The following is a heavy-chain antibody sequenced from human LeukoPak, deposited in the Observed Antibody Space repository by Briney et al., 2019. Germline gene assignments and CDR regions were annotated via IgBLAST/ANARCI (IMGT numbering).Heavy chain of an antibody. Sequence: GASVKVSCKASGYTFTGYYMNWVRQAPGQGLEWMGWISPNSGGTNYAQKFQGRVTMTSDTSINTGYMELSSLKSDDTAVYYCVRKSAARRTSEFDYWGQGSLVTVSP. CDR2: ISPNSGGT. J-gene: IGHJ4*02. D-gene: IGHD6-6*01. CDR1: GYTFTGYY. V-gene: IGHV1-2*02. CDR3: VRKSAARRTSEFDY.